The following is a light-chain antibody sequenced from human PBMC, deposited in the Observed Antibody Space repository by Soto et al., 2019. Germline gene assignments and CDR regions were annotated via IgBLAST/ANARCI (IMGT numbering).Light chain of an antibody. CDR2: EVS. V-gene: IGLV2-14*01. CDR1: SSDVGGYNY. Sequence: QSVLTQPASVSGSPGQSITISCTGTSSDVGGYNYVSWYQQHPGKAPKLMIYEVSNRPSGVSNRFSGSKSGNTVSLTISGLQAEDEAHYYCSSYTSSSTRVFGTGTKVTVL. CDR3: SSYTSSSTRV. J-gene: IGLJ1*01.